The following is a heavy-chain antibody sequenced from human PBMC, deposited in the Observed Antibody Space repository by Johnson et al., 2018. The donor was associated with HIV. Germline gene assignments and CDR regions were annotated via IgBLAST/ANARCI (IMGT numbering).Heavy chain of an antibody. CDR3: ARALGLEVCAFDI. V-gene: IGHV3-7*05. CDR1: GFTFSSYW. Sequence: VQLVESGGGLVKPGGSLRLSCAASGFTFSSYWMSWVRQAPGKGLEWVANIKQDGSEKYYVDSVKGRFTISRDNAKNSLYLQMNSPRAEDTAVYYCARALGLEVCAFDIWGQGTMVTVSS. J-gene: IGHJ3*02. D-gene: IGHD2-8*01. CDR2: IKQDGSEK.